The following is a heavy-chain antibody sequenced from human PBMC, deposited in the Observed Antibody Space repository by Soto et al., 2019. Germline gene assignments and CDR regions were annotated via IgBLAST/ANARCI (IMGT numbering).Heavy chain of an antibody. CDR1: GFTFSSYA. Sequence: GGSLRLSCAASGFTFSSYAMSWVRQAPGKGLEWVSAISGSGGSTYYADSVKGRFTISRDNSKNTLYLQMNSLRAEDTAVYYCAKSESLYDSPDGAFDIWGQGTMVTVSS. CDR3: AKSESLYDSPDGAFDI. J-gene: IGHJ3*02. V-gene: IGHV3-23*01. CDR2: ISGSGGST. D-gene: IGHD3-22*01.